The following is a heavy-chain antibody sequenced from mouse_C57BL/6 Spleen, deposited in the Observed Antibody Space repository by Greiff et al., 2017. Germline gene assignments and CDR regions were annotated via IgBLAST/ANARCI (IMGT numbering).Heavy chain of an antibody. J-gene: IGHJ2*01. CDR3: AASFTTVVADY. CDR2: IYPGSGST. D-gene: IGHD1-1*01. Sequence: QVQLQQPGAELVKPGASVKMSCKASGYTFTSYWITWVKQRPGQGLEWIGDIYPGSGSTNYNEKFKSKATLTVDTSSSTAYMQLSVRTSEDSAVYYCAASFTTVVADYWGQGTTLTVSS. V-gene: IGHV1-55*01. CDR1: GYTFTSYW.